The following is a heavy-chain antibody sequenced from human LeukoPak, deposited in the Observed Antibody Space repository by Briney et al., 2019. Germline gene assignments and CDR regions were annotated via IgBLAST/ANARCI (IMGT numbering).Heavy chain of an antibody. J-gene: IGHJ4*02. CDR2: ISGSGGST. V-gene: IGHV3-23*01. Sequence: GGSLRLSCAASGFTFSSYALSWVRQAPGKGLEWVSAISGSGGSTYYADSAKGRFTISRDNSKNTLYLQMNSLRAEDTAVYYCANLPYYDFWSGYSYYFDYWGQGTLVTVSS. D-gene: IGHD3-3*01. CDR3: ANLPYYDFWSGYSYYFDY. CDR1: GFTFSSYA.